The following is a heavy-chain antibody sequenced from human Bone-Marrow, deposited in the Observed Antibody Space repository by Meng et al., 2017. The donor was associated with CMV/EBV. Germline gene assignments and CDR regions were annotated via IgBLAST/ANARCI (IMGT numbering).Heavy chain of an antibody. V-gene: IGHV3-23*01. J-gene: IGHJ5*02. Sequence: GGLLRLSCAASGFTFSSYSMSWVRQAPGKGLGWVSAISAGGGSTFYADSVTGRYTISRDNSKDTLYLQMNSMRADDTAIYYCAKAHNADPSWGQGTLVTVSS. CDR1: GFTFSSYS. CDR3: AKAHNADPS. CDR2: ISAGGGST. D-gene: IGHD1-1*01.